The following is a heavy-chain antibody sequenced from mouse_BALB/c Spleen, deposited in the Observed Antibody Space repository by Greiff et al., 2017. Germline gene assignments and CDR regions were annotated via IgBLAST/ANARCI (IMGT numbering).Heavy chain of an antibody. CDR3: ARTGITTYYYAMDY. Sequence: VQLVESGPGLVQPSQSLSITCTVSGFSLTSYGVHWVRQSPGKGLEWLGVIWSGGSTDYNAAFISRLSISKDNSKSQVFFKMNSLQANDTAIYYCARTGITTYYYAMDYWGQGTSVTVSS. V-gene: IGHV2-2*02. CDR2: IWSGGST. D-gene: IGHD1-1*01. CDR1: GFSLTSYG. J-gene: IGHJ4*01.